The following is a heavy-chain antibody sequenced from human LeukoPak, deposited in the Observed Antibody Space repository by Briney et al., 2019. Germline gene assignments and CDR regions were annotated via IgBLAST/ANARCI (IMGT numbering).Heavy chain of an antibody. CDR1: GGSFSGYY. V-gene: IGHV4-34*01. CDR3: ARTLGDYLNWFDP. J-gene: IGHJ5*02. Sequence: PSETLSLTCAVYGGSFSGYYWSWIRQPPGKGLEWIGEINHSGSTSYNPSLKSRVTISVDTSKNQFSLKLSSVTAADTAVYYCARTLGDYLNWFDPWGQGTLVTVSS. CDR2: INHSGST. D-gene: IGHD4-17*01.